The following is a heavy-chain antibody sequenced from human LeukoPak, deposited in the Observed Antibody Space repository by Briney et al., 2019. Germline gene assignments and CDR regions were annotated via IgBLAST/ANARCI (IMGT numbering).Heavy chain of an antibody. D-gene: IGHD6-19*01. CDR3: ARSGDSSGWDFDY. CDR1: GYTFTGYY. V-gene: IGHV1-2*06. J-gene: IGHJ4*02. CDR2: INPNSGGT. Sequence: ASVKVSCKASGYTFTGYYMHWVRQAPGQGLEWMGRINPNSGGTNYAQKFQGRVTMTRDTSISTAYMELSSLRSEDTAVYYCARSGDSSGWDFDYWGQGTLVTVSS.